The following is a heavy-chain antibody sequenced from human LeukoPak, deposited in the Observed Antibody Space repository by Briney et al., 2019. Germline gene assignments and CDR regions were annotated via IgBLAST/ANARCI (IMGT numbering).Heavy chain of an antibody. CDR2: ITGSSSYI. D-gene: IGHD6-6*01. J-gene: IGHJ4*02. Sequence: GGSLRLSCAASGFIFSTYGMNWVRQAPGKGLEWVSFITGSSSYIYYTDSVKGRFTISRDNAKNSLFLQMNSLRDEDTAVYYCASGFSSSPYFDYWGLGTLVTVSS. CDR3: ASGFSSSPYFDY. CDR1: GFIFSTYG. V-gene: IGHV3-21*01.